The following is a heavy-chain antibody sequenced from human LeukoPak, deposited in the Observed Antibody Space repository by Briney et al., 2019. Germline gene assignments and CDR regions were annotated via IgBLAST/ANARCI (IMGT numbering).Heavy chain of an antibody. J-gene: IGHJ4*02. CDR3: ARVGSLTTFD. CDR1: GGSISTYY. V-gene: IGHV4-59*01. D-gene: IGHD4-17*01. CDR2: IQYRGNA. Sequence: SETLSLTCTVSGGSISTYYWTRIRQPPGKGLEWIGYIQYRGNADYNPSLKSRVTISVDTSNNQCSLRLSSVTAADTAMYYCARVGSLTTFDWGQGTLVTVSS.